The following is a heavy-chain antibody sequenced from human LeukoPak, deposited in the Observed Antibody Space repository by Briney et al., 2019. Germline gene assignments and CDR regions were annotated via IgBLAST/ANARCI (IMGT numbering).Heavy chain of an antibody. J-gene: IGHJ5*02. CDR1: GFTFSRYA. Sequence: GRSLRLSCAASGFTFSRYAMHWVRQAPGKGLEWVALMSYDGSSKYYADSVKGRFTISRDNSKNTLYLQMNSLRAEDTAVYYCAKAYDFWSGFLPWGQGTLVTVSS. D-gene: IGHD3-3*01. CDR2: MSYDGSSK. CDR3: AKAYDFWSGFLP. V-gene: IGHV3-30-3*01.